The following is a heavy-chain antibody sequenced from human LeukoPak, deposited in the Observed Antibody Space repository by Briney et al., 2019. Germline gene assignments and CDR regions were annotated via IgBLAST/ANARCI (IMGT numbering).Heavy chain of an antibody. CDR2: IWYDGSNK. Sequence: HPGRSLRLSCAASGFTFSSYGMHWVRQAPGKGLEWVAVIWYDGSNKYYADSVKGRFTISRDDASSSLYLQMNSLRAEDTAVYYCVRDYCSYFSCRFDYWGQGTLVTVSS. D-gene: IGHD2-15*01. CDR1: GFTFSSYG. CDR3: VRDYCSYFSCRFDY. J-gene: IGHJ4*02. V-gene: IGHV3-33*01.